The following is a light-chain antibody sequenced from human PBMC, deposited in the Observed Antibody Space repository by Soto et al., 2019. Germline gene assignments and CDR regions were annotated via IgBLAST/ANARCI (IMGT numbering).Light chain of an antibody. CDR2: GAS. J-gene: IGKJ5*01. Sequence: EIVMTQSASTLSGSPGGRATLSCGASQTVIRNLAWYQQKPGQTPRLLIFGASTRATGIPARFSGSGYGTEFTLTVSSLQSEDFAVYYCQQYNNWPITFGQGTRLEIK. CDR1: QTVIRN. V-gene: IGKV3-15*01. CDR3: QQYNNWPIT.